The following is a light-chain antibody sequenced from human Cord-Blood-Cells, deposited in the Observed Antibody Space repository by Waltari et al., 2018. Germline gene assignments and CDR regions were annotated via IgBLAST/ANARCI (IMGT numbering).Light chain of an antibody. Sequence: QSALPQPASVSGSPGQSITISCPGTSSDVGGYNYFSWYQQHPGKAPKLMIYEVSNRPSGVSNRFSGSKSGNTASLTISGLQAEDEADYYCSSYTSSSTYVFGTGTKVTVL. CDR3: SSYTSSSTYV. V-gene: IGLV2-14*01. J-gene: IGLJ1*01. CDR2: EVS. CDR1: SSDVGGYNY.